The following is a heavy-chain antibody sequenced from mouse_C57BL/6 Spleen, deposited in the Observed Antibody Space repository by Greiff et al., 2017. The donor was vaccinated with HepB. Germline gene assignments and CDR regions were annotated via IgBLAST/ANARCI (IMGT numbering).Heavy chain of an antibody. Sequence: QVQLKQSGAELVRPGASVTLSCKASGYTFTDYEMHWVKQTPVHGLEWIGAIDPETGGTAYNQKFKGKAILTADKSSSTAYMELRSLTSEDSAVYYCTRGPITTVVAPFDYWGQGTTLTVSS. CDR3: TRGPITTVVAPFDY. D-gene: IGHD1-1*01. CDR1: GYTFTDYE. V-gene: IGHV1-15*01. CDR2: IDPETGGT. J-gene: IGHJ2*01.